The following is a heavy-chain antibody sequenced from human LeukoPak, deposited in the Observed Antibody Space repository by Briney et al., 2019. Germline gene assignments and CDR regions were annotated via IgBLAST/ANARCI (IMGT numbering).Heavy chain of an antibody. CDR2: IYWDDDK. V-gene: IGHV2-5*02. D-gene: IGHD3-22*01. CDR1: GYSLSTSGVG. Sequence: SGPTLVLPPQTLTLTFTFSGYSLSTSGVGVGWIRQPPGKALEWLALIYWDDDKRYSPSLKSRLTITKDTSKNQVVLTMTNMDPVDTVTYYWAHNWAHYDSSGCRLWGEKTLVTVSS. CDR3: AHNWAHYDSSGCRL. J-gene: IGHJ4*02.